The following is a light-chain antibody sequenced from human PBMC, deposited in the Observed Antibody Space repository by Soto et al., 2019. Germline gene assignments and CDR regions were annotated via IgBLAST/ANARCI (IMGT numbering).Light chain of an antibody. CDR1: ETVISN. J-gene: IGKJ1*01. Sequence: EIVLTQSPGTLSLSPGERPTLSCRASETVISNVAWYQQKPGQAHRLLIYGASTRATGIPARFSGSGSGTEFTLTISNLQSEDFAVYYCQQYAKWPPQTFGQGTKVDIK. V-gene: IGKV3-15*01. CDR2: GAS. CDR3: QQYAKWPPQT.